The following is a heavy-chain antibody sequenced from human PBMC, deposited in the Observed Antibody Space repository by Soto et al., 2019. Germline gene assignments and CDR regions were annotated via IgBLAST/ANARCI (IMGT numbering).Heavy chain of an antibody. CDR2: IIPIFGTA. CDR3: ARDSHCTNGVCYRAIEVDTGMDV. CDR1: GGTFSSYA. V-gene: IGHV1-69*12. D-gene: IGHD2-8*01. J-gene: IGHJ6*02. Sequence: QVQLVQSGAEVKKPGSSVKFSCKASGGTFSSYAISWVRQAPGQGLEWMGGIIPIFGTANYAQKFQGRVTITADESTSTAYMELSSLRSEDTAVYYCARDSHCTNGVCYRAIEVDTGMDVWGQGTTVTVSS.